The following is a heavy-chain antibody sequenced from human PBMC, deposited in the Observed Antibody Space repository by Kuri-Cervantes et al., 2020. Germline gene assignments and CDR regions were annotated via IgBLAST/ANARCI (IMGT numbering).Heavy chain of an antibody. CDR3: TKEDGTYPYFDN. CDR2: ISSSGSYI. CDR1: GFTFSSYT. D-gene: IGHD1-26*01. V-gene: IGHV3-21*03. Sequence: GESLKISCAASGFTFSSYTMNWVRQAPGKGLEWVSSISSSGSYIFYADSVKGRFTISRDNARNSLYLQMNSLRAEDTAVYYCTKEDGTYPYFDNWGQGTLVTVSS. J-gene: IGHJ4*02.